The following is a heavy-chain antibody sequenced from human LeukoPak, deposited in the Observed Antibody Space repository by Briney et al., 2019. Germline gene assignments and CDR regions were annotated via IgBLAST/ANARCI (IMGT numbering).Heavy chain of an antibody. CDR2: IYYSGST. CDR1: GGSISSYY. D-gene: IGHD3-22*01. V-gene: IGHV4-59*01. CDR3: ARAPENYDSSLYYFDY. J-gene: IGHJ4*02. Sequence: PSETLSLTCTVSGGSISSYYWSWIRQPPGKGLEWIGYIYYSGSTNYNPSLKSRVTISVDTSKNQFSLKLSSVTAADTAVYYCARAPENYDSSLYYFDYWGQGTLVTVSS.